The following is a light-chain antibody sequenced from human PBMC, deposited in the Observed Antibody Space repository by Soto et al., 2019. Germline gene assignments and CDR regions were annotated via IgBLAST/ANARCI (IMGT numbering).Light chain of an antibody. J-gene: IGKJ5*01. CDR2: GAS. CDR1: QTVSNNY. Sequence: EILLTQSPCTLSLSPGDRATLSCRASQTVSNNYLAWCQQKPGQAPRVIIYGASRRATGIPDRSSGGGSGTDFTLTISRLEPEDFEVYFCQQYAGPPTTFGQGTRLEIK. CDR3: QQYAGPPTT. V-gene: IGKV3-20*01.